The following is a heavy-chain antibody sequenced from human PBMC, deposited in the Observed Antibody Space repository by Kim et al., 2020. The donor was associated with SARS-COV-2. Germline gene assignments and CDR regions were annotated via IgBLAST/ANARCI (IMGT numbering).Heavy chain of an antibody. CDR3: ARTKRITIFGVVQWFDP. V-gene: IGHV4-30-2*05. J-gene: IGHJ5*02. Sequence: LKSRVTLAVDTSKNQFSLKLSSVTAADTAVDYCARTKRITIFGVVQWFDPWGQGTLVTVSS. D-gene: IGHD3-3*01.